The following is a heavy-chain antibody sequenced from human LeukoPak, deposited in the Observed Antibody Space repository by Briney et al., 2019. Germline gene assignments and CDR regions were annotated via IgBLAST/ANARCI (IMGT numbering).Heavy chain of an antibody. CDR3: ARGGSGYAGYYFDY. J-gene: IGHJ4*02. CDR2: VFYSGST. V-gene: IGHV4-39*07. D-gene: IGHD3-22*01. Sequence: PSETLSLTCSVSGGSVNSVNYYWGWIRQSPGKGLEWIGSVFYSGSTYYSPSHESRVTVSLDTSKNQFSLKLNSLTAADTAVYFCARGGSGYAGYYFDYWGQGILITVSS. CDR1: GGSVNSVNYY.